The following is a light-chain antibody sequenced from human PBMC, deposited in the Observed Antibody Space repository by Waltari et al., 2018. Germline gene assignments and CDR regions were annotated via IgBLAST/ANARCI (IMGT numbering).Light chain of an antibody. CDR2: WAS. CDR1: PSVLYNSNNKNY. V-gene: IGKV4-1*01. Sequence: DLVMTQSPDSLAVSLGERATIHCTSSPSVLYNSNNKNYLAWFQQKPGQPPKLLIYWASTREAGVPDRFSGSGSGTEFTLTISSLQAEDVAVYYCQQYYTTPYTFGQGTKLEIK. J-gene: IGKJ2*01. CDR3: QQYYTTPYT.